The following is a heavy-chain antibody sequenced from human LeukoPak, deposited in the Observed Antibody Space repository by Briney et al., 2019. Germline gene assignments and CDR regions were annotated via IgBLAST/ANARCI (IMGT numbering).Heavy chain of an antibody. J-gene: IGHJ4*02. V-gene: IGHV7-4-1*02. Sequence: ASVKVSCKASGYTFTSYAMNWVRQAPGQGLEWMGWINTNTGNPTYAQGFTGRFVFSLDTSVSTAYLQISSLKAEDTAVYYCARASYYYESSGYYSLQYYFDYWGQGTLVTDSS. CDR2: INTNTGNP. D-gene: IGHD3-22*01. CDR3: ARASYYYESSGYYSLQYYFDY. CDR1: GYTFTSYA.